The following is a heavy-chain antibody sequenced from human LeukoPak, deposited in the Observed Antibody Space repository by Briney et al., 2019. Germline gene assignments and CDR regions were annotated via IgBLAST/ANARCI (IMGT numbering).Heavy chain of an antibody. V-gene: IGHV1-24*01. J-gene: IGHJ3*02. Sequence: GASVKVPCKVSGYTLTELSMHWVRQAPGKGLEWMGGFDPEDGETIYAQKFQGRVTMTEDTSTDTAYMELSSLRSEDTAVYYCATVDKFLRAFDIWGQGTMVTASS. CDR3: ATVDKFLRAFDI. D-gene: IGHD2/OR15-2a*01. CDR1: GYTLTELS. CDR2: FDPEDGET.